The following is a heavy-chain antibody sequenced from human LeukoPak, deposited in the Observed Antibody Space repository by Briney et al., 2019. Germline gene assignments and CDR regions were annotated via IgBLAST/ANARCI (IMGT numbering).Heavy chain of an antibody. D-gene: IGHD6-13*01. Sequence: ASVKVSCKASGYILTDYYMHWVRQAPGHGLEWMGWINPKTGDADFAQKFQGRVTMSRDTSISTAYMALSRLKSDDTAVYYCARSSGSSWYGNWFDPWGQGTLVTVSS. V-gene: IGHV1-2*02. J-gene: IGHJ5*02. CDR2: INPKTGDA. CDR1: GYILTDYY. CDR3: ARSSGSSWYGNWFDP.